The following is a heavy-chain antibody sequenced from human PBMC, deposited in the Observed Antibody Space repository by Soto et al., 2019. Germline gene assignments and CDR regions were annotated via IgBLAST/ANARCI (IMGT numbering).Heavy chain of an antibody. CDR3: ARHTDY. CDR1: GASLSRGRYY. Sequence: SETMSLTCTVSGASLSRGRYYWSWIRQHPGKGLEWIGYIYYSGSTYYNPSLKSRVTISVDTSKNQFSLKLSSVTAADTAVYYCARHTDYRGQGTLVTVS. V-gene: IGHV4-31*03. J-gene: IGHJ4*02. CDR2: IYYSGST.